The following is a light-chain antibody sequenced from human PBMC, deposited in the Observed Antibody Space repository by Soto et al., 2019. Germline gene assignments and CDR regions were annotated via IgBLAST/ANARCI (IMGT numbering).Light chain of an antibody. CDR1: SSDVGGYNS. J-gene: IGLJ1*01. CDR2: DVG. V-gene: IGLV2-14*01. CDR3: SSSTSSSTYV. Sequence: QSALTQPASVSGSPGQSITISCTGTSSDVGGYNSVSWYQQHPGKAPKLVIYDVGNRPSGVSDRFSGSKSGNTASLTISGLQAEDEAEYYCSSSTSSSTYVFGAGTKVTVL.